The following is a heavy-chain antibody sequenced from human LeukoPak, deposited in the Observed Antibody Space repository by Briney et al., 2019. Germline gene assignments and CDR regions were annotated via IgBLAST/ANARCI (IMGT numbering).Heavy chain of an antibody. CDR1: GGSISSYY. CDR3: ARDEYIYCSGGSCYRKLFDY. D-gene: IGHD2-15*01. Sequence: SETLSLTCTVSGGSISSYYWSWIRQPAGKGLEWIGRIYTSGSTNYNPSLKSRVTMSVDTSKNQFSLKLSSVTAADTAVYYCARDEYIYCSGGSCYRKLFDYWGQGTLVTVSS. J-gene: IGHJ4*02. CDR2: IYTSGST. V-gene: IGHV4-4*07.